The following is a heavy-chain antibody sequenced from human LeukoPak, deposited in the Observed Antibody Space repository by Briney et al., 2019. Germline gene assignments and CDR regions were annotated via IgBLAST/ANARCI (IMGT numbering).Heavy chain of an antibody. Sequence: GGSLRLSCAASGFAFSSNWMHWVRQTPGKGLVWVSRINSGGSGTSYADSVEGRFTISRDNAKNTLYLQMNSLKGENTAVYYCATSLGPLTEYWGQGTLVTVSS. V-gene: IGHV3-74*01. CDR2: INSGGSGT. J-gene: IGHJ4*02. CDR3: ATSLGPLTEY. D-gene: IGHD7-27*01. CDR1: GFAFSSNW.